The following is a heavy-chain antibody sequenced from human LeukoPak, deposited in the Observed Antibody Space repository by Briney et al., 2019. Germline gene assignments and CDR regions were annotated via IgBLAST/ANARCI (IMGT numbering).Heavy chain of an antibody. V-gene: IGHV3-30*02. CDR3: AKDSSRGSGSYYNFDY. CDR1: GFTFSSYG. CDR2: IRHDGSTQ. D-gene: IGHD3-10*01. J-gene: IGHJ4*02. Sequence: GGSLRLSCAAPGFTFSSYGMHWVRQAPGKGLEWVAFIRHDGSTQYFGDSVKGRFTISRDNSKNTLYLQMNSLRAEDTAVYYCAKDSSRGSGSYYNFDYWGQGTLVTVSS.